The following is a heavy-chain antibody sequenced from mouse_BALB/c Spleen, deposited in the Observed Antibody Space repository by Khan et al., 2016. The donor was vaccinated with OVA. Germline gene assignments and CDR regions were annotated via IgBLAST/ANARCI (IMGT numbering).Heavy chain of an antibody. J-gene: IGHJ1*01. V-gene: IGHV5-9-3*01. CDR3: ARPPITTVVATSYWFFDV. D-gene: IGHD1-1*01. Sequence: EVELVESGGGLVKPGGSLILSCAASGFTFSSYAMSWVRQTPEKRLEWVATIISGGNYTYYPDSVKGRFTISRDNAKNTLYLQLSSLRSEDTAMYYGARPPITTVVATSYWFFDVWGAGTTVTVSS. CDR1: GFTFSSYA. CDR2: IISGGNYT.